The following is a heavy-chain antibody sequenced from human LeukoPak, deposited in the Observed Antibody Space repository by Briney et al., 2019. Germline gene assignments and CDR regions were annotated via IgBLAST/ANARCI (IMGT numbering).Heavy chain of an antibody. Sequence: PGGSLRLSCTVSGLTVSSTSMSWVRQAPGKGLKWVSFIYSDNTHYSDSVNGRFTISRDHSKNTLYLQMNSLRAEDTAVYYCARRAGADSHPYDYWGQRTLVTVSS. V-gene: IGHV3-53*01. J-gene: IGHJ4*02. CDR3: ARRAGADSHPYDY. CDR1: GLTVSSTS. D-gene: IGHD2-21*02. CDR2: IYSDNT.